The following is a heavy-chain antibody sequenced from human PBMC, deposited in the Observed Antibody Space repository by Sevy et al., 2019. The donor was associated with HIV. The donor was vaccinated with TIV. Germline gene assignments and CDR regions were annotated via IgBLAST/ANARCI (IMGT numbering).Heavy chain of an antibody. Sequence: GGSLRLSCAASGFTFSPYWMTWVRQAPGKGLEWVANIRPDGSDKYYVDSVKGRFTISRDNAKNSLYLQMNSLRADDTPMYYCARGGGLDCWGQGALVTVSS. CDR2: IRPDGSDK. CDR3: ARGGGLDC. CDR1: GFTFSPYW. D-gene: IGHD3-16*01. V-gene: IGHV3-7*01. J-gene: IGHJ4*02.